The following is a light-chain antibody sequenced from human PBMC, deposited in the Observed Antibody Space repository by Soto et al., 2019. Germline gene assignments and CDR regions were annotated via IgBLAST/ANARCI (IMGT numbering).Light chain of an antibody. Sequence: DIQMTQSPSTLSASVGDRVTITCRASQSISSWLAWYQQKPGKAPKLLIYKASSLESGVPSRFSGSGSGTEFTLTISSLQPDDFAPYYCQPYNSYPDTFGQGTKLEIK. CDR3: QPYNSYPDT. CDR2: KAS. J-gene: IGKJ2*01. V-gene: IGKV1-5*03. CDR1: QSISSW.